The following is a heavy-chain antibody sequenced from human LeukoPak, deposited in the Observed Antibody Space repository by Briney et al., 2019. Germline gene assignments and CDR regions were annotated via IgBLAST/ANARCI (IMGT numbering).Heavy chain of an antibody. CDR1: GFMFSSYE. Sequence: GGSLRLSCAASGFMFSSYEMNWVRQAPGKGLEWVSYIRSRGGTIYYADSVKGRFTISRDNSKNTLYLQMNSLRAEDTAVYYCAKGLEWELLPYNWFDPWGQGTLVTVSS. CDR2: IRSRGGTI. D-gene: IGHD1-26*01. V-gene: IGHV3-48*03. J-gene: IGHJ5*02. CDR3: AKGLEWELLPYNWFDP.